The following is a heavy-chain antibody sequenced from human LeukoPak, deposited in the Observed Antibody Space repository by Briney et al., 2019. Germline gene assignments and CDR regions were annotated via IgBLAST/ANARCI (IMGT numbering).Heavy chain of an antibody. V-gene: IGHV4-31*03. CDR1: GGSISSGGYY. Sequence: SQTLSLTCTVSGGSISSGGYYWCWIRQHPGKGLEWIGYIHYSGSTYYNPSLKSRITISVDTSKNQFSLKLSSVTAADTAVYYCAETYCSGGGCYSGSPYYYYYYGMDVWGQGTTVTVSS. J-gene: IGHJ6*02. CDR2: IHYSGST. D-gene: IGHD2-15*01. CDR3: AETYCSGGGCYSGSPYYYYYYGMDV.